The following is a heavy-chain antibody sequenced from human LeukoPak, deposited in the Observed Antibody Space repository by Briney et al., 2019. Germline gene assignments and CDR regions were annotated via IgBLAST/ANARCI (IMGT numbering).Heavy chain of an antibody. J-gene: IGHJ4*02. Sequence: PSETLSLTCTVSGGSISSYYWSWIRQPPGKGLEWIGYIYYSGSTNYNPSLKSRVTISVDTSKNQFPLKLSSVTAADTAVYYCARESGGNSIDYWGQGTLVTVSS. CDR3: ARESGGNSIDY. CDR1: GGSISSYY. V-gene: IGHV4-59*01. D-gene: IGHD4-23*01. CDR2: IYYSGST.